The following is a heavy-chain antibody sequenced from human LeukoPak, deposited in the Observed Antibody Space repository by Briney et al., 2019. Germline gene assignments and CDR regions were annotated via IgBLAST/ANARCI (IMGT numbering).Heavy chain of an antibody. CDR2: ISSSSSYI. V-gene: IGHV3-21*01. J-gene: IGHJ5*02. CDR3: AKDRGGYSSWFDP. CDR1: AFSLSAYN. D-gene: IGHD6-13*01. Sequence: GGSLRLSCAASAFSLSAYNMNWVRQAPGKGLEWVSSISSSSSYIYYADSVKGRFTISRDNSKNTLYLQMNSLRAEDTAVYYCAKDRGGYSSWFDPWGQGTLVTVSS.